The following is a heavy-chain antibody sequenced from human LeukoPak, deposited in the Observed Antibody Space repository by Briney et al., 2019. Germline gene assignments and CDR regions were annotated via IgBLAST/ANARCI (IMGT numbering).Heavy chain of an antibody. CDR1: GFTFSRYA. CDR2: ISYDGSNK. CDR3: ARRKSSRGLDY. D-gene: IGHD6-13*01. Sequence: PGGSLRLSCAASGFTFSRYALNWVRQAPGKGLEWVAVISYDGSNKYYADSVKGRFTISRDNSKNTLYLQMNSLRAEDTAVYYCARRKSSRGLDYWGQGTLVTVSS. J-gene: IGHJ4*02. V-gene: IGHV3-30-3*01.